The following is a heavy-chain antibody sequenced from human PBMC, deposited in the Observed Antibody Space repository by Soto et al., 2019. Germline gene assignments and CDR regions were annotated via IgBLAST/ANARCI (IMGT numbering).Heavy chain of an antibody. D-gene: IGHD3-22*01. V-gene: IGHV5-51*01. J-gene: IGHJ4*02. CDR3: ARLQYYYDSSGSYFDY. Sequence: GESLKISCKGSGYSFTSYWIGWVRQMPGKGLEWMGIIYPGDSDTRYSPSFQGQVTISADKSISTAYLQWSSLKASDTAMYYCARLQYYYDSSGSYFDYWGPGTMLTVYS. CDR2: IYPGDSDT. CDR1: GYSFTSYW.